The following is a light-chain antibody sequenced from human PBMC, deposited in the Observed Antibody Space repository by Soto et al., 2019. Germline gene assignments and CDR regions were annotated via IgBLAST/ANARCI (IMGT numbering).Light chain of an antibody. J-gene: IGLJ3*02. Sequence: QSVLTQPPSVSGAPGQRVTISCTGSSSNIVAIYDVHWYQQLPGTAPKLLIYGNTNRPSGVPDRFSGSKSGTSASLAITGLQAEDEADYYFQSYDSSLSGWVFGGGTQLTVL. CDR3: QSYDSSLSGWV. V-gene: IGLV1-40*01. CDR2: GNT. CDR1: SSNIVAIYD.